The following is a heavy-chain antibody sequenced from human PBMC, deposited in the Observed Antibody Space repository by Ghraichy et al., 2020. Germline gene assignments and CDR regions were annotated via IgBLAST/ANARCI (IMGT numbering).Heavy chain of an antibody. J-gene: IGHJ4*02. Sequence: GGSLRLSCVATKFTFSTSSMNWVRQAPGKGLQWLSYISITSSTIHYADSVKGRFTVSRDNDKKSLFLQMDSLRVEDTGVYYCASEIAAGGENVWGQGTQVTVSS. V-gene: IGHV3-48*04. CDR3: ASEIAAGGENV. CDR1: KFTFSTSS. D-gene: IGHD6-13*01. CDR2: ISITSSTI.